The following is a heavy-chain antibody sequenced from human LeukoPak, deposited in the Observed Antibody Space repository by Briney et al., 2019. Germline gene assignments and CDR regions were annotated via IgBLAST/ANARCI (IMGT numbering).Heavy chain of an antibody. CDR1: GGSISSSY. CDR3: ARHSCTSSSTCSAYFQH. J-gene: IGHJ1*01. CDR2: IYYSGST. V-gene: IGHV4-59*08. Sequence: PSETLSLTCTVSGGSISSSYWSWIRQPPGKGLEWIGYIYYSGSTNYSPSLKSRVTISVDTSKNQFSLKLSAVTAADTAVYYCARHSCTSSSTCSAYFQHWGQGTLVTVSS. D-gene: IGHD2-2*01.